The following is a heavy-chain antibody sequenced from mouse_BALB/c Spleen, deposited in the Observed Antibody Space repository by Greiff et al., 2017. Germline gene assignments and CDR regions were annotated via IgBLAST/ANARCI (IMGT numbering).Heavy chain of an antibody. Sequence: VKLMESGPGLVQPSQSLSITCTVSGFSLTSYGVHWVRQSPGKGLEWLGVIWSGGSTDYNAAFISRLSISKDNSKSQVFFKMNSLQADDTAIYYCARKSDGYHAWFAYWGQGTLVTVSA. CDR2: IWSGGST. V-gene: IGHV2-4-1*01. D-gene: IGHD2-3*01. CDR1: GFSLTSYG. CDR3: ARKSDGYHAWFAY. J-gene: IGHJ3*01.